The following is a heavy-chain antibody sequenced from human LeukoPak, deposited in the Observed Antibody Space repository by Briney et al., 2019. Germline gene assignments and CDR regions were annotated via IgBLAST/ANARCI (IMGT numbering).Heavy chain of an antibody. CDR2: IIPILGIA. J-gene: IGHJ6*02. CDR3: ARARSYSTVTPFYYYGMDV. V-gene: IGHV1-69*04. Sequence: SVKVSCKASVGTFSSYAISWVRQAPGQGLEWMGRIIPILGIANFAQKFQGRVTITADKSTSTAYMELSSLRSEDTAVYYCARARSYSTVTPFYYYGMDVRGQGTTVTVSS. D-gene: IGHD4-17*01. CDR1: VGTFSSYA.